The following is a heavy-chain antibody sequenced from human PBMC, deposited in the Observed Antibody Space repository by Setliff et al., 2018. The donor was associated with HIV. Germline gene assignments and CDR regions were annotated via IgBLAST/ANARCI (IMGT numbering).Heavy chain of an antibody. CDR2: IYYSGST. CDR3: ARDAGGSVGNYYFDY. Sequence: KPSETLSLTCIVSGGSISSYYWSWIRQPPGKGLEWIGYIYYSGSTNYNPSLKNRVTISIDTSKKQFSLNLSSVTAADTAVYYCARDAGGSVGNYYFDYWGQGTLVTVPQ. J-gene: IGHJ4*02. D-gene: IGHD2-15*01. V-gene: IGHV4-59*01. CDR1: GGSISSYY.